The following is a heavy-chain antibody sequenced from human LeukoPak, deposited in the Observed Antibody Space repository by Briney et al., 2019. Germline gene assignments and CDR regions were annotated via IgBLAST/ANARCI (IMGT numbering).Heavy chain of an antibody. Sequence: ASVKVSCKASGYNFIDYYLHWVRQAPGQGLEWMGWINPNSGGTNYAQKFQGRVTMTRDTSISTAYMELSRLRSDDTAVYYCARDSRPIFEWQQLGGDYWGQGTLVTASS. V-gene: IGHV1-2*02. CDR1: GYNFIDYY. CDR2: INPNSGGT. J-gene: IGHJ4*02. D-gene: IGHD6-13*01. CDR3: ARDSRPIFEWQQLGGDY.